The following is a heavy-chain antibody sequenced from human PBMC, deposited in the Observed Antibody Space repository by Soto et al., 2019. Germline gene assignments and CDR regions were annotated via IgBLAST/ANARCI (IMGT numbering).Heavy chain of an antibody. J-gene: IGHJ4*02. CDR3: ATDAPGLYPFDY. CDR2: VVTTGST. Sequence: PGGSLRLSCAASGITFTNYAMSWVRQAPGKGLEWVSAVVTTGSTFYANSVRGRFTTSRDNSRNTLYLQMNSLRPEDTAIYYCATDAPGLYPFDYWGQGTLVTVS. D-gene: IGHD2-2*01. V-gene: IGHV3-23*01. CDR1: GITFTNYA.